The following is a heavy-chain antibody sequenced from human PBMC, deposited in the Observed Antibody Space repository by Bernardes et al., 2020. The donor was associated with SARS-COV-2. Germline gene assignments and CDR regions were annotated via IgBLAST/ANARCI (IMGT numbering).Heavy chain of an antibody. V-gene: IGHV1-69*13. J-gene: IGHJ4*02. CDR3: GSDSTIFGVAEYLGPLSHGTSGKLDY. CDR1: GGTFSNHA. CDR2: IIPIFGTT. Sequence: SVKVSCKASGGTFSNHAINWVRQAPGQGLEWMGGIIPIFGTTSYGQKFQGRVTITADGSTNTAYMELTSLTSEDTAVYYCGSDSTIFGVAEYLGPLSHGTSGKLDYWGQGTLVTVSS. D-gene: IGHD3-3*01.